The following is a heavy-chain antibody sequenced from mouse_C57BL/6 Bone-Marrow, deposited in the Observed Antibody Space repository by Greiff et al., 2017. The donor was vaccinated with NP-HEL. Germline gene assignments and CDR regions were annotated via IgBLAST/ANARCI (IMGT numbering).Heavy chain of an antibody. CDR2: IDPSDSYT. CDR1: GYTFTSYW. D-gene: IGHD2-2*01. Sequence: QVQLQQPGAELVRPGTSVKLSCKASGYTFTSYWMHWVKQRPGQGLEWIGVIDPSDSYTNYNQKFKGKATLTVDTSSSTAYMQLSSLTSEDSAVYYCARSMVTYAMDYWGQGTSVTVSS. V-gene: IGHV1-59*01. CDR3: ARSMVTYAMDY. J-gene: IGHJ4*01.